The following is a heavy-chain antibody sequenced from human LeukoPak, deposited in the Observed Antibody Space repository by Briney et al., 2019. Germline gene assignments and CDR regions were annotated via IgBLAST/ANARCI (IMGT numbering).Heavy chain of an antibody. D-gene: IGHD2-2*01. CDR1: GYTFTNSG. Sequence: RASVKVSCKASGYTFTNSGISWVRQAPGQGLEWMGWISPYNGNANYAQKLQGRVTMTTDTPTSTAYMELRSLRSDDTAVYYCARRGCSSTSCYPPGDYYYGMDVWGQGTTVTVSS. CDR3: ARRGCSSTSCYPPGDYYYGMDV. CDR2: ISPYNGNA. J-gene: IGHJ6*02. V-gene: IGHV1-18*01.